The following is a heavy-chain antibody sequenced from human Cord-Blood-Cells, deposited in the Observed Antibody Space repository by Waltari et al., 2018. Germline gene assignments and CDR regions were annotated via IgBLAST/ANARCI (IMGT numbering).Heavy chain of an antibody. D-gene: IGHD2-2*01. CDR2: INPNSGGT. J-gene: IGHJ4*02. CDR1: GYTFTGYY. CDR3: ARAHDIVVVPAANRVDY. Sequence: QVQLVQSGAEVKKPGASVKVSCKASGYTFTGYYMHWVRQAPGQGLEWMGWINPNSGGTNYAQKFQGRVNMTRDTSISTAYMELSRLRSDDTAVYYCARAHDIVVVPAANRVDYWGQGTLVTVSS. V-gene: IGHV1-2*02.